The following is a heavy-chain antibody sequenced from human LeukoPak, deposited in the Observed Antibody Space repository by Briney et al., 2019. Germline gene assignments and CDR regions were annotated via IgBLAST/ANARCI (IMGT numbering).Heavy chain of an antibody. CDR1: GYTFTSYY. J-gene: IGHJ5*01. CDR3: ARGALYYYDSSGFGNWFDS. V-gene: IGHV1-2*02. D-gene: IGHD3-22*01. Sequence: ASVKVSCKASGYTFTSYYMHWVRQAPGQGLEWMGWINPKSGGTKYAQKFQGRVTMTRDTSISTAYMELTRLTSDDSATYYCARGALYYYDSSGFGNWFDSWGQGTLVTVSS. CDR2: INPKSGGT.